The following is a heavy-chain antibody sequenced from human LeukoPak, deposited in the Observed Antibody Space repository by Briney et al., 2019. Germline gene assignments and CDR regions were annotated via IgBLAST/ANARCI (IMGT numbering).Heavy chain of an antibody. CDR2: ISSSSNYI. D-gene: IGHD3-22*01. V-gene: IGHV3-21*01. J-gene: IGHJ4*02. Sequence: PGGSLRLSCGASGFTFSSYSMNWVRQAPGKGLEWVSSISSSSNYIYYVDSVKGRFTISRDNAKNSLYLQMNSLRAEDTAVYYCAKGADYYDSSGHIDYWGQGTLVTVSS. CDR3: AKGADYYDSSGHIDY. CDR1: GFTFSSYS.